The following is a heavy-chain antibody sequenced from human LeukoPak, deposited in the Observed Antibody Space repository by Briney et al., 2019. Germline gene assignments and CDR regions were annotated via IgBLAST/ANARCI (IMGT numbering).Heavy chain of an antibody. Sequence: ASVKVSCKASGGTFSSYAISWVRQAPGQGLEWMGRIIPILGIANYAQKFQGRVTITADKSTSTAYMELSSLRSEDTAVYYCARGLLLVPSGFSYYMDVWGKGTMVTVSS. J-gene: IGHJ6*03. CDR2: IIPILGIA. CDR3: ARGLLLVPSGFSYYMDV. V-gene: IGHV1-69*04. D-gene: IGHD6-13*01. CDR1: GGTFSSYA.